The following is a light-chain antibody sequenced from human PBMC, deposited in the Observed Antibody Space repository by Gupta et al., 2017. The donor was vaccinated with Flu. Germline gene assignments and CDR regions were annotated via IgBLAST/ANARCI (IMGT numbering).Light chain of an antibody. J-gene: IGLJ3*02. CDR3: FSHTNNSTWV. CDR1: SSDVGAYNY. V-gene: IGLV2-14*01. CDR2: EVN. Sequence: HSALTQPASVSGSPGQSITISCTGTSSDVGAYNYVSWYQHHPDKGPKLMIYEVNNRPSGVSNRFSGSKYGNTASLTISGLQAEDEADYYCFSHTNNSTWVFGGGTKLTVL.